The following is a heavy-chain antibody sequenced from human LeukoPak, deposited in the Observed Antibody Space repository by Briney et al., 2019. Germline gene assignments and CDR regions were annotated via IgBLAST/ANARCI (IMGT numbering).Heavy chain of an antibody. CDR1: GFTFSNYA. Sequence: GGSLRLSCEVSGFTFSNYAMNWVRQAPGKGLEGVSSISESGDTTDYADSVKGRFTISRDNSKNTLYLQMNSLRAEDTAVYYCAKQYLDENWGQGTLVTVSS. J-gene: IGHJ4*02. D-gene: IGHD2/OR15-2a*01. CDR2: ISESGDTT. V-gene: IGHV3-23*01. CDR3: AKQYLDEN.